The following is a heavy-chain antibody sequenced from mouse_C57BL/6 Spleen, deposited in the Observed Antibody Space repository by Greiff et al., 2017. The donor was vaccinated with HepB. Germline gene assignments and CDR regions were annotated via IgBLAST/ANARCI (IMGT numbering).Heavy chain of an antibody. D-gene: IGHD2-4*01. CDR3: ARGFIYYDYVPWYFDV. J-gene: IGHJ1*03. CDR2: INPSSGYT. CDR1: GYTFTSYW. Sequence: VQVVESGAELAKPGASVKLSCKASGYTFTSYWMHWVKQRPGQGLEWIGYINPSSGYTKYNQKFKDKATLTADKSSSTAYMQLSSLTYEDSAVYYCARGFIYYDYVPWYFDVWGTGTTVTVSS. V-gene: IGHV1-7*01.